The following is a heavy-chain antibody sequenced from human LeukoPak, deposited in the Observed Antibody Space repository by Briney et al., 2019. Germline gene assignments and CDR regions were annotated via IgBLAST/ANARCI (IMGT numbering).Heavy chain of an antibody. CDR1: GFTFSNAW. V-gene: IGHV3-15*01. D-gene: IGHD3-9*01. J-gene: IGHJ4*02. CDR2: IKSKTDGGTT. Sequence: GGSLRLSCVASGFTFSNAWMSWVRQAPGKGLEWVGHIKSKTDGGTTDYAAPVKGRFTISRDDSKNTLYLQMNSLKTEDTAVYYCTTDLKVDYDILTGYYLNDYWGQGTLVTVSS. CDR3: TTDLKVDYDILTGYYLNDY.